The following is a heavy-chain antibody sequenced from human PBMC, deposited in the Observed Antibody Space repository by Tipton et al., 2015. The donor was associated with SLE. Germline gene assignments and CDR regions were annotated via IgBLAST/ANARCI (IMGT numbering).Heavy chain of an antibody. Sequence: TLSLTCTVSGGSVSDYHWSWIRQSAGKGLEWIGRFYISGHSNYNPTLKSRVTMSLDTSKNQFSLRLTSVTAADTAVYYCARVAPDTAATFDSWGQGTLVTVSS. J-gene: IGHJ4*02. CDR3: ARVAPDTAATFDS. V-gene: IGHV4-4*07. D-gene: IGHD5-18*01. CDR2: FYISGHS. CDR1: GGSVSDYH.